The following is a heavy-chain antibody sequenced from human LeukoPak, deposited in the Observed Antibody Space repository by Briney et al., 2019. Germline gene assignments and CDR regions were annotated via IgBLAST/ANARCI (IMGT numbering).Heavy chain of an antibody. CDR1: GGSISSSSYC. V-gene: IGHV4-39*01. Sequence: PSETLSLTCTVSGGSISSSSYCWDWIRQPPGKGLEWIGSIYYIGSTYYNPSRKSRVTISIDTSKNQFSLKVRSATAADTAVYYCARSASTIFGVVNYWGQGTLVTVSS. J-gene: IGHJ4*02. CDR3: ARSASTIFGVVNY. CDR2: IYYIGST. D-gene: IGHD3-3*01.